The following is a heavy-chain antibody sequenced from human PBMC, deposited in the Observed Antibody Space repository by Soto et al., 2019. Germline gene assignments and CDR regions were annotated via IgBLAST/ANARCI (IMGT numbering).Heavy chain of an antibody. CDR1: GGTFSGYA. CDR2: IIPIFGTA. J-gene: IGHJ6*02. CDR3: ARGGRAVFGYYYGMDV. Sequence: SVKVSCKASGGTFSGYAISSERQAPGQGLEWMGGIIPIFGTANYAQKFQGRVTITADESTSTDYMEMSSLRSEDTAVYYCARGGRAVFGYYYGMDVWGQGTTVT. D-gene: IGHD3-16*01. V-gene: IGHV1-69*13.